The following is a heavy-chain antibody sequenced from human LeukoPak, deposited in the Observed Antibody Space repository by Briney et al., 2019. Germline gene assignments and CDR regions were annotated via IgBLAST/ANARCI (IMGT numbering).Heavy chain of an antibody. V-gene: IGHV3-53*01. Sequence: GGSLRLSCAASGFTVSSNYMSWVRQAPGKGLEWVSVIYSGGSTYYADSVKGRFTISRDNSKNTLYLQMNSLRAEDTAVYYCALRGRGYGDYFDYWGQGTLVTVSS. CDR1: GFTVSSNY. CDR2: IYSGGST. J-gene: IGHJ4*02. D-gene: IGHD3-16*01. CDR3: ALRGRGYGDYFDY.